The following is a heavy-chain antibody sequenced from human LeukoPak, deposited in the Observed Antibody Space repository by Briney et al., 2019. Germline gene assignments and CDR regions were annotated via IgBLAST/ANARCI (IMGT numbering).Heavy chain of an antibody. Sequence: PSQTLSLTCAISGDSVSSNNAVWAWIRQSPSTGLEWLGRTYYRSQWHSDYAVSVRSRININSDTSKNQFSLQLSSVAPEDTAVYYCARGSYGLGGSWDYYFDYWGRGTLVTVSS. V-gene: IGHV6-1*01. CDR1: GDSVSSNNAV. CDR3: ARGSYGLGGSWDYYFDY. CDR2: TYYRSQWHS. D-gene: IGHD3-10*01. J-gene: IGHJ4*02.